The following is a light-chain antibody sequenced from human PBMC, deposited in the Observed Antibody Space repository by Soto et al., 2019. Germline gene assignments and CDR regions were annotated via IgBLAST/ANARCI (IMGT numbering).Light chain of an antibody. Sequence: EIVLTQSPGTLSLSPGERATLSCRASQSVSSIYLGWYQQKLGQAPRLLIYGATSRATDIPDRFSGSGSGTDFTLTISRLEPEDFAVYYCQYYAGLPPYFFGQGTKLEIK. J-gene: IGKJ2*01. CDR1: QSVSSIY. CDR3: QYYAGLPPYF. V-gene: IGKV3-20*01. CDR2: GAT.